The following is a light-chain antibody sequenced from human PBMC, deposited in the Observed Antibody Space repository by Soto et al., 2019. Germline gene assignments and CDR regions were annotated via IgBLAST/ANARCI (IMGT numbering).Light chain of an antibody. Sequence: PITHSPSSLSASVLQRVTITCQASQNINNYLNWYQQKPGRAPKLLIYDASNLEAGVPSRFRGSGSGTDFTFTISRLQPEDIATYYCQQYENLPTFGQGTRLEI. J-gene: IGKJ5*01. V-gene: IGKV1-33*01. CDR2: DAS. CDR3: QQYENLPT. CDR1: QNINNY.